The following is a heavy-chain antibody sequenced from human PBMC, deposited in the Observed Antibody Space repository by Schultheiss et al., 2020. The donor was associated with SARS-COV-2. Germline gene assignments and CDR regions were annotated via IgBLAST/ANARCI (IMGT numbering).Heavy chain of an antibody. CDR3: AKGIVGVTYDAFDI. Sequence: GGSLRLSCAASGFTFSSYSMNWVRQAPGKGLEWVSNISSSGSTIYYADSVKGRFTISRDNSKNTLYLRMNSLRAEDTAVYYCAKGIVGVTYDAFDIWGQGTMVTVSS. J-gene: IGHJ3*02. D-gene: IGHD1-26*01. V-gene: IGHV3-48*01. CDR2: ISSSGSTI. CDR1: GFTFSSYS.